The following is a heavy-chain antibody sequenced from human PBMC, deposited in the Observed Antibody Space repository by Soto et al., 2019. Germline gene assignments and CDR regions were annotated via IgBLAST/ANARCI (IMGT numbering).Heavy chain of an antibody. CDR1: GGSVSSGTYY. D-gene: IGHD3-16*01. Sequence: QVQLQESGPGLVKPSETLSLTCTVSGGSVSSGTYYWSWIRQTPGKGLEWIGYIFYSGTTTYNHSLNSRVTISVDTFKNELSLKLSSVTAADTAVYYCATMYAVDMINEWFDPWGQGTLVSVSS. V-gene: IGHV4-61*01. J-gene: IGHJ5*02. CDR2: IFYSGTT. CDR3: ATMYAVDMINEWFDP.